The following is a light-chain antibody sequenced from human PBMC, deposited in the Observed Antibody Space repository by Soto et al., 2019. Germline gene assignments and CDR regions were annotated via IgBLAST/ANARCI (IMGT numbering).Light chain of an antibody. V-gene: IGLV2-11*01. J-gene: IGLJ3*02. CDR3: FSYTANDNWV. CDR2: AVR. Sequence: QSALTQPPSVSGSPGQSITVSCTGTSSDIGASNFVSWYQQLPGKAPQLIISAVRQRPSGVPDRFSGSKSGNTASLTISGLQTDDEADYFCFSYTANDNWVFGGGTKVTVL. CDR1: SSDIGASNF.